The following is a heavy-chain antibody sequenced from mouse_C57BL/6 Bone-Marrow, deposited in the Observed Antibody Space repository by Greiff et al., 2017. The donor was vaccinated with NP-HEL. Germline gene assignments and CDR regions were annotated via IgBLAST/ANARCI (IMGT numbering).Heavy chain of an antibody. CDR3: ARSRYSNLAWFAY. CDR1: GYTFTSYW. J-gene: IGHJ3*01. V-gene: IGHV1-69*01. Sequence: VQLQQPGAELVMPGASVKLSCKASGYTFTSYWMHWVKQRPGQGLEWIGEIDPSDSYTNYNHKFKGKSTLTVDKSSSTAYMQLSSLTSEDSAVYYCARSRYSNLAWFAYWGQGTLVTVSA. D-gene: IGHD2-5*01. CDR2: IDPSDSYT.